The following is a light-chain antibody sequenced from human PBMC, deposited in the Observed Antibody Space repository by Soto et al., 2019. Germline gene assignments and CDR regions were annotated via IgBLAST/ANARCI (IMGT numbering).Light chain of an antibody. Sequence: QSALTQPRSVSGSPGQSVTISCTGTSSDVGEYDYVSWYQHHPGKAPKLMIYDVSQRPSGVPDRFSGSKSGSTASLTVSGLRADDEATYYCSSYAGSDFLVFGGGTQLTVL. J-gene: IGLJ2*01. V-gene: IGLV2-11*01. CDR1: SSDVGEYDY. CDR2: DVS. CDR3: SSYAGSDFLV.